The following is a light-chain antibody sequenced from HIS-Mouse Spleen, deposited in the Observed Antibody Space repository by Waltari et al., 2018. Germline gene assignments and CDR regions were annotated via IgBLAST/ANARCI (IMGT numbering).Light chain of an antibody. CDR3: QVWDSSSDHPV. Sequence: SYVLTQPPSVSVAPGQTARITCGRNNIGSQSVHWYQLKPGQAPVLVVYDDSDRPSGIPERFSGSNTGNTATLTISRVEAGDEDDYYCQVWDSSSDHPVFGGGTKLTVL. CDR1: NIGSQS. CDR2: DDS. J-gene: IGLJ2*01. V-gene: IGLV3-21*02.